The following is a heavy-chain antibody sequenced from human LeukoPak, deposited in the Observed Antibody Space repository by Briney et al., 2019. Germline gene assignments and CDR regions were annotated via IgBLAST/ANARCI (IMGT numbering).Heavy chain of an antibody. V-gene: IGHV3-7*01. CDR3: ATYSSLNRREFQY. CDR2: IKQDGSEK. D-gene: IGHD3-22*01. CDR1: GLTLSSYW. J-gene: IGHJ1*01. Sequence: GGSLRLSCAASGLTLSSYWMDWVRQAPGKGLEWVANIKQDGSEKYYVDSVKGRFTISRDNAKNSLYLQMNSLRAEDTAVYYCATYSSLNRREFQYWGQGTLLTVSS.